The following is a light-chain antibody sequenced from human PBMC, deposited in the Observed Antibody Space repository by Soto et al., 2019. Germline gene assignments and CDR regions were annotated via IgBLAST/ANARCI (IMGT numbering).Light chain of an antibody. CDR2: EVG. J-gene: IGLJ1*01. V-gene: IGLV2-14*01. CDR1: SSDVGAYNF. CDR3: SSYTGSSAYV. Sequence: QSALTQPASVSGSPGQSITISCTGTSSDVGAYNFVSWYQQHPGKAPKLMISEVGNRPSGAYNRFSGSKSGNTASLTISGLQAEEEADYYFSSYTGSSAYVFGHGTKLTVL.